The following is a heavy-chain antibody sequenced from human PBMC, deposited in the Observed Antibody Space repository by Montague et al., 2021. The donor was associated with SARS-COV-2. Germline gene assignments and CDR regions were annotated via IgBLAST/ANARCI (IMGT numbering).Heavy chain of an antibody. D-gene: IGHD5-12*01. CDR1: GGSITSSNYF. CDR3: ARDVGKGISGYEAEGCFDY. Sequence: SETLSLTCTVSGGSITSSNYFWGWIRQPPGKGLEWIGSIYFGGGTYYNPSLKSRVTISVDTSKNQFSLKLTSVTAADTAVDWCARDVGKGISGYEAEGCFDYWGQGTLVSVSS. J-gene: IGHJ4*02. V-gene: IGHV4-39*07. CDR2: IYFGGGT.